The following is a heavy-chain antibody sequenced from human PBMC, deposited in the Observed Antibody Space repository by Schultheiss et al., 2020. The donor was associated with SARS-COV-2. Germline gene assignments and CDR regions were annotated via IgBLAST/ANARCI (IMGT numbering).Heavy chain of an antibody. V-gene: IGHV3-30*07. CDR3: ARDRDHFDY. CDR1: GFTFRTYA. Sequence: GGSLRLSCAASGFTFRTYAMHWVRQAPGKGLEWVAVISYAGSNKYYADSVKGRFTISRDNFKNTLYLQMNSLRVEDTATYYCARDRDHFDYWGQGTLVTVSS. J-gene: IGHJ4*02. D-gene: IGHD2-21*02. CDR2: ISYAGSNK.